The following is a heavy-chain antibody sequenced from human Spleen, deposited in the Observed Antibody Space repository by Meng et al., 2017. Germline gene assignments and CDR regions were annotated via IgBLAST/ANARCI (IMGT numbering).Heavy chain of an antibody. Sequence: GESLKISCAASGFTFDDYVMHWVRQAPGKGLEWVSLISWDGGSTYHADSVKGRFTVSRDNSKNSLYLQMNSLRAEDTAVYYCARGSLVGTDYWGQGTLVTVSS. CDR1: GFTFDDYV. V-gene: IGHV3-43D*04. CDR3: ARGSLVGTDY. CDR2: ISWDGGST. J-gene: IGHJ4*02. D-gene: IGHD4-23*01.